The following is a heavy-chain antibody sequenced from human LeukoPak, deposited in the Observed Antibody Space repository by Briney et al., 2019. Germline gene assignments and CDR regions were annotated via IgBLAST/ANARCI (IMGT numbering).Heavy chain of an antibody. CDR3: ARHGDSSSWYEAYYYGMDV. D-gene: IGHD6-13*01. Sequence: ASVKVSCKASGYTFTSYYMHWVRQAPGQGLEWMGIINPSGGSTSYAQKFQGRVTMTRDTSTNTVYMELSSLRSEDTAVYYCARHGDSSSWYEAYYYGMDVWGQGTTVTVSS. CDR1: GYTFTSYY. V-gene: IGHV1-46*01. J-gene: IGHJ6*02. CDR2: INPSGGST.